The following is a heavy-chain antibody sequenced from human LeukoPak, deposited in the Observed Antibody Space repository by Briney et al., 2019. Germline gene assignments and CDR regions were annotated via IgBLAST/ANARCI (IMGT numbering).Heavy chain of an antibody. Sequence: PGGSLRLSCAASGFTFSSYAMSWVRQAPGKGLEWVSAISGSGGSTYYADSVKGRFTISRDNSKNTLYLQMNSLRAEDTAVYYCAKGNIVVVPAASYYMGVWGKGTTVTVSS. J-gene: IGHJ6*03. V-gene: IGHV3-23*01. CDR3: AKGNIVVVPAASYYMGV. D-gene: IGHD2-2*01. CDR1: GFTFSSYA. CDR2: ISGSGGST.